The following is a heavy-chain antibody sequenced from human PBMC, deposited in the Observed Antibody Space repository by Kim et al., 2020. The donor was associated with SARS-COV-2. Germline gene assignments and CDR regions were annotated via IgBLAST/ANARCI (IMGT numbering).Heavy chain of an antibody. D-gene: IGHD4-4*01. Sequence: SVKGRFTISRDNAQNSLYLQMNSLSAEDTAVYYCARGLQDDYYYYYGMDVWGQGTTVTVSS. V-gene: IGHV3-7*04. CDR3: ARGLQDDYYYYYGMDV. J-gene: IGHJ6*02.